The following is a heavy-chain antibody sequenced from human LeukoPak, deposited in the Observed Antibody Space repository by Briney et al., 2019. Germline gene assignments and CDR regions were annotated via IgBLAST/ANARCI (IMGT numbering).Heavy chain of an antibody. D-gene: IGHD3-22*01. CDR1: GFTFSSYS. CDR2: ISSSSSYI. V-gene: IGHV3-21*01. CDR3: ARSSPYYYDSSGYYPSDYYYGMDV. J-gene: IGHJ6*02. Sequence: GGSLRLSCAASGFTFSSYSMNWVRQAPGKGLEWVSSISSSSSYIYYADSVKGRFTISRDNAKNSLYLQMNSLRAEDTAVYYCARSSPYYYDSSGYYPSDYYYGMDVWGQGTTVTVSS.